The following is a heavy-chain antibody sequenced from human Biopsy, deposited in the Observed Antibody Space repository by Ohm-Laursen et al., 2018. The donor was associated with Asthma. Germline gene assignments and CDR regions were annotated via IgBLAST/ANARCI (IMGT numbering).Heavy chain of an antibody. V-gene: IGHV3-30-3*01. CDR1: GFTFSSYA. CDR3: ARDVMEWYLPAFDF. D-gene: IGHD3-3*01. J-gene: IGHJ4*02. CDR2: GGSYYDGGLK. Sequence: SLRLSCSASGFTFSSYAMHWVRQAPGKGLEWVAVGGSYYDGGLKYYADSVNGRFTVSRDDSKNTLYLQMNSLRPDDTAVYYCARDVMEWYLPAFDFWGQGTLLTVSS.